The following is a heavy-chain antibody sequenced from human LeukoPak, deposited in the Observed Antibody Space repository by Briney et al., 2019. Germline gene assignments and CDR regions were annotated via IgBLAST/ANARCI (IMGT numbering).Heavy chain of an antibody. J-gene: IGHJ4*02. CDR2: ISGRGGST. Sequence: GGSLRFSCAASGFTFSSYAMSWVRQAPGKGLEWVSGISGRGGSTYYADSVKGRFTISRDTSKNTLYLQMNSLRAEDTAVYYCAKVSGQLLWVFPLDYWGQGTLVTVSS. CDR3: AKVSGQLLWVFPLDY. V-gene: IGHV3-23*01. D-gene: IGHD2-2*01. CDR1: GFTFSSYA.